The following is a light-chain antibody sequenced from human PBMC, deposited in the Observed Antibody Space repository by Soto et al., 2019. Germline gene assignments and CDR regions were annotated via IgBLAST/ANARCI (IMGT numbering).Light chain of an antibody. J-gene: IGKJ1*01. CDR2: GAS. CDR3: QQYNNWPQT. Sequence: EIVMTQSPASLSVSPGERATLSCRASQSVTSNLAWYQQKPGQAPRLVIYGASTRATGIPARFSGSGSGTEFTRTISSLQSEDFAVYYCQQYNNWPQTFGQGTKVDIK. V-gene: IGKV3-15*01. CDR1: QSVTSN.